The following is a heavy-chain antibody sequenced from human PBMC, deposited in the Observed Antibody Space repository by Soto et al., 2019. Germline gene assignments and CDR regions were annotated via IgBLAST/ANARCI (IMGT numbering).Heavy chain of an antibody. CDR2: INPAGSVT. CDR1: GISFINHY. J-gene: IGHJ4*02. Sequence: ASVKVSCKASGISFINHYVHWVRQAPGQGPEWMGVINPAGSVTVYALKLQGRVTMTTDTSTSTAYMELRSLRSDDTAVYYCARGTTVETGNYWGQGTLVTVSS. D-gene: IGHD4-17*01. V-gene: IGHV1-46*01. CDR3: ARGTTVETGNY.